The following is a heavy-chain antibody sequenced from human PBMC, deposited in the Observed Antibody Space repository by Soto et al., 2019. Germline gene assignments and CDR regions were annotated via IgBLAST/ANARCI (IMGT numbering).Heavy chain of an antibody. CDR1: GGTFSSYR. D-gene: IGHD6-13*01. V-gene: IGHV1-69*13. CDR3: ARDSGAKLSSS. CDR2: IVPIYRTA. J-gene: IGHJ4*02. Sequence: ASVKVSCKASGGTFSSYRFNWVRQARGQGLEWLGGIVPIYRTADYAQKFQGRVTITADEPTRTVYMELSSLKSQDTALYYCARDSGAKLSSSWGQGTLVTVSS.